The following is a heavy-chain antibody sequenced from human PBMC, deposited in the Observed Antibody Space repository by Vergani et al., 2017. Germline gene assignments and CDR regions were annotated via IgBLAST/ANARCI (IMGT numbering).Heavy chain of an antibody. V-gene: IGHV3-9*01. CDR3: AKDRDAGATTGMYAFDI. CDR2: ISWNSGSI. D-gene: IGHD1-26*01. J-gene: IGHJ3*02. CDR1: GFTFDDYA. Sequence: EVQLVESGGGLVQPGRSLRLSCAASGFTFDDYAMHWVRQAPGKGLEWVSGISWNSGSIGYADSVKGRFTISRDNAKNSLYLQMNRLRAGDTALYYCAKDRDAGATTGMYAFDIWGQGTMVTVSS.